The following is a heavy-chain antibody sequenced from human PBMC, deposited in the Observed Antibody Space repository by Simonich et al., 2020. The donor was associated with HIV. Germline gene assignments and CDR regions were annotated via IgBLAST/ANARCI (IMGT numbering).Heavy chain of an antibody. CDR1: GFTFSSYW. V-gene: IGHV3-74*01. Sequence: EVQLVESGGGLVQPGGSLRLSCAASGFTFSSYWMHWVRQAPGKGLVWVARLNKDRNRVSYADPVKGRFTISRDNAKNTLYIQMNSRRAGDTAVYYCARVGVTPYYYYGMDVWGQGTKVTVSS. J-gene: IGHJ6*02. D-gene: IGHD4-4*01. CDR3: ARVGVTPYYYYGMDV. CDR2: LNKDRNRV.